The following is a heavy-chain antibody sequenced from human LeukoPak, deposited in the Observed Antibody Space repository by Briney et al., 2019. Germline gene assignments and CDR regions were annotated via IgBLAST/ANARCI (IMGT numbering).Heavy chain of an antibody. Sequence: SETLSLTCTVSGGSISSYYWSWIRQPPGKGLEWIGYIYYSGSTYYNPSLKSRVTISVDTSKNQFSLKLSSVTAADTAVYYCARSSSTVTTWTFDYWGQGTLVTVSS. CDR3: ARSSSTVTTWTFDY. CDR2: IYYSGST. D-gene: IGHD4-17*01. CDR1: GGSISSYY. J-gene: IGHJ4*02. V-gene: IGHV4-59*08.